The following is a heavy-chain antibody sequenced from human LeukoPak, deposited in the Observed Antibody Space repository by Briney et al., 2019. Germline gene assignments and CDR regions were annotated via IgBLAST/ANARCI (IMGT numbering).Heavy chain of an antibody. CDR3: AKDIHYGSSGCRGLFDY. D-gene: IGHD3-22*01. J-gene: IGHJ4*02. CDR1: GFTFNSYA. Sequence: GGSLRLSCAASGFTFNSYAMSWVRQAPGKGLEWVSVISGSGGSTKYADSVKGRFTISRDNSENTLYVQMNSLRAEDTAVYYCAKDIHYGSSGCRGLFDYWGQGTLVTVSS. V-gene: IGHV3-23*01. CDR2: ISGSGGST.